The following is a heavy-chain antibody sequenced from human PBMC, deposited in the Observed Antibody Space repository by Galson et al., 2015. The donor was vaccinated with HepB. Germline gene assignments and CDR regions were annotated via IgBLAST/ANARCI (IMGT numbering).Heavy chain of an antibody. Sequence: SVKVSCKASGYTLTSYAMHWVRQAPGQRLEWMGWINAGNGNTKYSQKFQGRVTITRDTSASTAYMDLSSLRSEDTAVYYCAGGDFLSGYSIKDWGQGTLVTVSS. J-gene: IGHJ4*02. CDR2: INAGNGNT. D-gene: IGHD3-3*01. V-gene: IGHV1-3*01. CDR1: GYTLTSYA. CDR3: AGGDFLSGYSIKD.